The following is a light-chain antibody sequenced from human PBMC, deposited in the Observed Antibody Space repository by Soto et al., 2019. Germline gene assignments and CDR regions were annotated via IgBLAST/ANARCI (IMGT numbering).Light chain of an antibody. V-gene: IGKV1-39*01. CDR2: AAS. CDR3: QQSYKTPLT. Sequence: DIQMTQSTSSLSASVGDRVTITCRASQSISNSLNWYQQKPHKAPQLLIYAASSLQSGVPSRFSGSRSGTDFTLTISSLQPEDFATYYCQQSYKTPLTFGQGTKVDIK. J-gene: IGKJ1*01. CDR1: QSISNS.